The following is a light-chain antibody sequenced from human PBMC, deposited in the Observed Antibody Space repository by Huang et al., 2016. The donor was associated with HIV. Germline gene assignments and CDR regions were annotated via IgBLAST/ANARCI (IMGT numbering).Light chain of an antibody. CDR1: QNIGSN. CDR3: QQYNNWPRGT. CDR2: GAS. J-gene: IGKJ1*01. Sequence: EIVMTQSPATLSGSPGERATLSCRAIQNIGSNLAWYQQKPGQAPRLLMYGASTRATGIAARCSGSGSGTEFTLTISSLQSDDIAVYHCQQYNNWPRGTFGQGTKVEIK. V-gene: IGKV3-15*01.